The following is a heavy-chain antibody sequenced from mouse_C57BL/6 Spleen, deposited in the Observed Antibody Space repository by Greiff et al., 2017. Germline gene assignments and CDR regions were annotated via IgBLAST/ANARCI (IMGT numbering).Heavy chain of an antibody. D-gene: IGHD1-1*01. J-gene: IGHJ3*01. CDR1: GFTFSSYG. V-gene: IGHV5-6*01. Sequence: EVQGVESGGDLVKPGGSLKLSCAASGFTFSSYGMSWVRQTPDKRLEWVATISSGGSYTYYPDSVKGRFTISRDNAKNTLYLQMSSLKSEDTAMYDCARDYGSSLAWFAYWGQGTLVTVSA. CDR3: ARDYGSSLAWFAY. CDR2: ISSGGSYT.